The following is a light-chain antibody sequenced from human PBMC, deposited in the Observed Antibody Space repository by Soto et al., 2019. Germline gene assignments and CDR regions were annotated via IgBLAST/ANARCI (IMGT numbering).Light chain of an antibody. CDR1: QSLLHSNGYYY. Sequence: DIVMTQSPLSLPVTPGAPASISCRSSQSLLHSNGYYYLDWYLQKPGQSPQLLIYLGSNRASGVPDRFSGSGSGTDFTLKISRVEAEDVGVYYCMQALQTRTFGQGTKVDIK. J-gene: IGKJ1*01. CDR3: MQALQTRT. V-gene: IGKV2-28*01. CDR2: LGS.